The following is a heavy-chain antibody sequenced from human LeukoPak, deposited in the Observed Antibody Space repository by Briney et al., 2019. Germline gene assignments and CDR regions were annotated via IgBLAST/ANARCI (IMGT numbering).Heavy chain of an antibody. CDR1: GYTFTSYG. CDR2: ISAYNGNT. V-gene: IGHV1-18*01. Sequence: ASVKVSCKASGYTFTSYGISWVRQAPGQGLEWIGWISAYNGNTNYAQKLQGRVTMTTDTSTSTAYMELRSLRSDDTAVCYCSRDKGSSFGVVTNDAFDIWGQGTMVTVSS. D-gene: IGHD3-3*01. CDR3: SRDKGSSFGVVTNDAFDI. J-gene: IGHJ3*02.